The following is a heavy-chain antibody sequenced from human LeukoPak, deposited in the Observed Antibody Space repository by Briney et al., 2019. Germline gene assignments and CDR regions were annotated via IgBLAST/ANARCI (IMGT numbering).Heavy chain of an antibody. CDR2: IDPSSGAT. CDR1: GDTFTGYH. V-gene: IGHV1-2*02. Sequence: GASVNDSGKTSGDTFTGYHMHWVRHDPEQGREWLGSIDPSSGATNYVQKVLDRVSVTPDTSTGTAYQQQGSLTSQCAADYYHLGDHIYYGSSGLFDYWGQGTLVSVSS. J-gene: IGHJ4*02. D-gene: IGHD3-22*01. CDR3: LGDHIYYGSSGLFDY.